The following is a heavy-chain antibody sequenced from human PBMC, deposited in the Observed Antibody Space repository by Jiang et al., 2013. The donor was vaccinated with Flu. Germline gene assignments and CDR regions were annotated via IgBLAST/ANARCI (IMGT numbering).Heavy chain of an antibody. CDR1: GYSFRSYW. CDR3: ASIPFGSGSYLSVMDV. D-gene: IGHD3-10*01. V-gene: IGHV5-10-1*01. Sequence: AEVKKPGDSLRISCRGSGYSFRSYWISWVRQMPGKGLEWMGRIDPDDSDTNYSPSFQGHVTISADKSISTAFLQWSSLKASDSAVYYCASIPFGSGSYLSVMDVWGQGTTVTVSS. CDR2: IDPDDSDT. J-gene: IGHJ6*02.